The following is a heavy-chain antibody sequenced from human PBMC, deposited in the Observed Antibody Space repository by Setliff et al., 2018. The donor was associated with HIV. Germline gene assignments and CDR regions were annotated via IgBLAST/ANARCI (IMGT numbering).Heavy chain of an antibody. Sequence: GASVKVSCKASNYTFSTYAITWVRQAPGQGLEWMGWISTYYGSTKYEQKFQGRVTMTTDLSTSTAHMELRSLRSDDTAVYYCARDPTYISSWPGHAFDIWGQGTMVT. V-gene: IGHV1-18*01. CDR2: ISTYYGST. CDR1: NYTFSTYA. D-gene: IGHD6-6*01. J-gene: IGHJ3*02. CDR3: ARDPTYISSWPGHAFDI.